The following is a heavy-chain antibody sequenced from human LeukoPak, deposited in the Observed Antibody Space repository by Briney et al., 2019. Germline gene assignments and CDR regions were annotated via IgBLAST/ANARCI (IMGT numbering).Heavy chain of an antibody. J-gene: IGHJ4*02. Sequence: GGSLRLSCVASGFTFSDFAMSWVRLAPGKGLEWVSSIEKNAGGAYYADSVKGRFTVSRDNSKNTLYLQMSSLRVEDTALYYCAKQEGALIENWCFDHWGLGTLVTVSS. CDR2: IEKNAGGA. CDR3: AKQEGALIENWCFDH. D-gene: IGHD1-26*01. CDR1: GFTFSDFA. V-gene: IGHV3-23*01.